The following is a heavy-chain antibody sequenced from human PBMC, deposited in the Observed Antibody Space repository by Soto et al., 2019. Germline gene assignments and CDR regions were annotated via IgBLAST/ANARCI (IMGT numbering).Heavy chain of an antibody. Sequence: GGSLRLSCAASGFTFSSYSMNWVRQAPGKGLEWVSYISSSSSTIYYADSVKGRFTISRDNAKNSLYLQMNSLRAEDTAVYYCASGDYDILTGSNWFDPWGQGTLVTVSS. CDR3: ASGDYDILTGSNWFDP. CDR2: ISSSSSTI. V-gene: IGHV3-48*01. D-gene: IGHD3-9*01. J-gene: IGHJ5*02. CDR1: GFTFSSYS.